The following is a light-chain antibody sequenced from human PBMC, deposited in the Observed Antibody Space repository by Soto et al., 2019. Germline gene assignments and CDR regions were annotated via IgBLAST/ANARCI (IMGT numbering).Light chain of an antibody. CDR3: QQRSNWPLT. CDR1: QSVSSY. J-gene: IGKJ4*01. Sequence: ENMLTQSPATLSKTPGERATLSCRASQSVSSYLAWYQQKPGQAPRLLIYDASNRATGIPARFSGSGSGTDFTLTISSLEPEDFAVYYCQQRSNWPLTFGGGTKVDIK. V-gene: IGKV3-11*01. CDR2: DAS.